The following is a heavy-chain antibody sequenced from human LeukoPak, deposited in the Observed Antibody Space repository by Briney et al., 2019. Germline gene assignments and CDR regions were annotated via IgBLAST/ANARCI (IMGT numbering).Heavy chain of an antibody. D-gene: IGHD2-2*01. CDR2: IRNDGSDK. Sequence: GGSLRLSCAASGFTFRDFGIHWVRQAPGKGLEWVTFIRNDGSDKYYTASVRGRFTISRDNSQSTVFLQMNSLRVEDTALYYCAKESLRVVPSATFDYWGQGTLVTVSS. CDR1: GFTFRDFG. CDR3: AKESLRVVPSATFDY. J-gene: IGHJ4*02. V-gene: IGHV3-30*02.